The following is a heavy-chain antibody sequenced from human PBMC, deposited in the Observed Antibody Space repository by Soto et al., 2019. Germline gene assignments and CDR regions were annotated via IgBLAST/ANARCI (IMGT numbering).Heavy chain of an antibody. J-gene: IGHJ4*02. CDR3: AGASSRGSSVVAAH. CDR2: IIPGPNSA. V-gene: IGHV1-46*01. D-gene: IGHD2-15*01. CDR1: NDCLSSHF. Sequence: GAAAKVICKECNDCLSSHFIHWVRQALADEVEWMGMIIPGPNSASYSKEFQGRLTITSDMPWRTVYMQLSNLRSDDTAVFHCAGASSRGSSVVAAHWGQGTLVTVSS.